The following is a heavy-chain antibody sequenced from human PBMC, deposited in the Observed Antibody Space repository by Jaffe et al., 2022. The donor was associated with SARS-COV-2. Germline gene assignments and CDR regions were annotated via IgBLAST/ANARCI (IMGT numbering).Heavy chain of an antibody. V-gene: IGHV3-49*04. CDR1: GFTFGDYA. CDR2: IRSKAYGGTT. CDR3: TRDRLVVVVAATAYYYYGMDV. Sequence: EVQLVESGGGLVQPGRSLRLSCTASGFTFGDYAMSWVRQAPGKGLEWVGFIRSKAYGGTTEYAASVKGRFTISRDDSKSIAYLQMNSLKTEDTAVYYCTRDRLVVVVAATAYYYYGMDVWGQGTTVTVSS. D-gene: IGHD2-15*01. J-gene: IGHJ6*02.